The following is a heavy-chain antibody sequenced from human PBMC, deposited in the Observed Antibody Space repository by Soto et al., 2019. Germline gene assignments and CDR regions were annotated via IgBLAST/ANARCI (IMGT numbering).Heavy chain of an antibody. CDR1: GGSFKSYA. CDR2: IMPIFGTA. Sequence: QVQLVQSGAEVKKPGASVKVSCKASGGSFKSYAISWVRQAPGQGLEWLGGIMPIFGTADYAQKFQGRVTITADESTSTAYMGLSSLTSEDTAVSYCANWRDTDPLVGNYYYGMDIWGQGTTVTVS. D-gene: IGHD1-1*01. J-gene: IGHJ6*02. CDR3: ANWRDTDPLVGNYYYGMDI. V-gene: IGHV1-69*12.